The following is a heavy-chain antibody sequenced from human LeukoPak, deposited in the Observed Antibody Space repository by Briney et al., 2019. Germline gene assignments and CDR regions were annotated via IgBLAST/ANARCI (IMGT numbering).Heavy chain of an antibody. D-gene: IGHD3-22*01. V-gene: IGHV4-34*01. J-gene: IGHJ3*02. Sequence: SETLSLTCAVYGGSFSGYYWSWIRQPPGKGLEWIGEINHSGSTNYNPSLKSRVTISVDTSKNQFSLKLSSVTAADTAVYYCARGGITMIVPDDAFDIWGQGTMVTVSS. CDR1: GGSFSGYY. CDR3: ARGGITMIVPDDAFDI. CDR2: INHSGST.